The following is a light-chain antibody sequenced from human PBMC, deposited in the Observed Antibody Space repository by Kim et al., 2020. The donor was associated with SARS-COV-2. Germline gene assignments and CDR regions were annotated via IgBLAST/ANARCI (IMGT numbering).Light chain of an antibody. J-gene: IGKJ2*01. Sequence: IQLTQSPSSLSASEGDRVTITCRASQGISSSLAWYQQKPGKAPKLLIYAASTLQSGVPSRFSGSGSGTDFTLTISSLQPEDFATYYCQQLNSYPHTFGQGTKLDI. CDR2: AAS. CDR1: QGISSS. V-gene: IGKV1-9*01. CDR3: QQLNSYPHT.